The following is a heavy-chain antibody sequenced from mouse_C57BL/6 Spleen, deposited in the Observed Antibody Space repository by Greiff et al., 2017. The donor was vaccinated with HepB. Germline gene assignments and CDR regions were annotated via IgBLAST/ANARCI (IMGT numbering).Heavy chain of an antibody. CDR3: ARLYYGSSHYYAMDY. J-gene: IGHJ4*01. CDR2: IWWDDDK. CDR1: GFSLSTFGMG. D-gene: IGHD1-1*01. V-gene: IGHV8-8*01. Sequence: QVTLKESGPGILQPSQTLSLTCSFSGFSLSTFGMGVGWIRQPSGKGLEWLAHIWWDDDKYYNPALKSRLTISKDTSKNQVFLKIANVDTADTATYYCARLYYGSSHYYAMDYWGQGTSVTVSS.